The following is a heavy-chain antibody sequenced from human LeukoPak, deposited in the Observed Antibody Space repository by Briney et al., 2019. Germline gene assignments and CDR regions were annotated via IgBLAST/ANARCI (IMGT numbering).Heavy chain of an antibody. V-gene: IGHV1-18*04. J-gene: IGHJ5*02. D-gene: IGHD3-10*01. CDR1: GYTFTSYG. CDR2: ISAYNGNT. CDR3: ARDGSPYYYGSGSYNWFDP. Sequence: GASVKVSCKASGYTFTSYGISWVRQAPGQGLEWMGWISAYNGNTNYAQKLQGGVTMTTDTSTSTAYMELRSLRSDDTAVYYCARDGSPYYYGSGSYNWFDPWGQGTLVTVSS.